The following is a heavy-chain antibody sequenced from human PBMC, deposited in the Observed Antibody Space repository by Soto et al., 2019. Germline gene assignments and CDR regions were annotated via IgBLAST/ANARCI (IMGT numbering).Heavy chain of an antibody. J-gene: IGHJ4*02. CDR1: GYTFTSYG. CDR3: ARDRYYDSSGYETFDY. Sequence: QVQLVQSGAEVKKPGASVKVSCKASGYTFTSYGISWVRQAPGQGLEWMGWISAYNGNTNYAQKLQGRVTMTTDTSTSTDYMELRSLRSDDTAVYYCARDRYYDSSGYETFDYWGQGTLVTVSS. V-gene: IGHV1-18*01. CDR2: ISAYNGNT. D-gene: IGHD3-22*01.